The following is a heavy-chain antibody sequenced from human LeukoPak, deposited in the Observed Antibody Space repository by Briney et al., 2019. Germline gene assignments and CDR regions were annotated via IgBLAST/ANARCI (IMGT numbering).Heavy chain of an antibody. V-gene: IGHV4-31*03. Sequence: SQTLSLTCTVSGGSITSGGYYWSWIRQHPGKGLEWIGYIYYTGTTYYNPSLKSRLTISVDTSKNQFSLKLSSVIAADTAVYYCARIATEIVQYYFDYWGQGTLVTASS. CDR3: ARIATEIVQYYFDY. CDR2: IYYTGTT. D-gene: IGHD2-8*01. CDR1: GGSITSGGYY. J-gene: IGHJ4*02.